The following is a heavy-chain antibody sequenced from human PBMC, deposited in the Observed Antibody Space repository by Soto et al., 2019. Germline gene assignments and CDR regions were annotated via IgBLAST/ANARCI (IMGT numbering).Heavy chain of an antibody. V-gene: IGHV3-15*07. J-gene: IGHJ4*01. CDR3: IAGRNTKGAQLFDY. Sequence: EVQLVQSGGGLVKPGGSVRLSCAASGFTFGDTPMNWVRQAPGKGLEWVGRLKSKSDGGATDLAAAVRGRFTISRDASTNTLNLQMDSLKTEDTAVYYCIAGRNTKGAQLFDYWGQGTLVTVSS. D-gene: IGHD1-1*01. CDR2: LKSKSDGGAT. CDR1: GFTFGDTP.